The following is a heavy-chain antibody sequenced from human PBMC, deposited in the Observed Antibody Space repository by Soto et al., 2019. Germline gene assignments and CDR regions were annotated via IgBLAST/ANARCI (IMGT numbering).Heavy chain of an antibody. CDR3: ARVSLGTPLPSGSYYFDY. J-gene: IGHJ4*02. CDR2: IYHSGST. CDR1: GYSISSGYY. Sequence: SETLSLTCTVSGYSISSGYYWGWIRQPPGQGLEWIGSIYHSGSTYYNPSLKSRVTISVDTSKNQFSLKLSSVTAADTAVYYCARVSLGTPLPSGSYYFDYWGQGTLVTVSS. D-gene: IGHD1-26*01. V-gene: IGHV4-38-2*02.